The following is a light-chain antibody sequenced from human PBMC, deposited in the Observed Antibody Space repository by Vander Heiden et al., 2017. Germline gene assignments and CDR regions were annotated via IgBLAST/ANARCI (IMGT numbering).Light chain of an antibody. CDR1: QSVSSY. Sequence: IVLTQTPATLSLSPGEGATVSFRASQSVSSYLAWYQQKPGQAPRLLIYDASNRATGIPARFSGSGSGTDFTLTISSLEPEDFAVYYCQQESNWPTFGQGTKVXIK. CDR3: QQESNWPT. V-gene: IGKV3-11*01. CDR2: DAS. J-gene: IGKJ1*01.